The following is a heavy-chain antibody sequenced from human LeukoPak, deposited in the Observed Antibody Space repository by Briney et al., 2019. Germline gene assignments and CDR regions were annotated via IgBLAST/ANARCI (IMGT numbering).Heavy chain of an antibody. J-gene: IGHJ4*02. CDR1: GFTFSTYG. Sequence: PGRSLRLSCAASGFTFSTYGRHWVCQAPAKGLEWVTVISYDGSDKYYADSVKGRFTISRDNSRNTLYLQMNSLRVEDTAVYYCAKEVGTFTLDYWGQGTLVTVSS. CDR2: ISYDGSDK. D-gene: IGHD1-26*01. V-gene: IGHV3-30*18. CDR3: AKEVGTFTLDY.